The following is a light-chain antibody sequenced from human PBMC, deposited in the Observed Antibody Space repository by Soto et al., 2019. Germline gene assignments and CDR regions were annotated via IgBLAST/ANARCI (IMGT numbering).Light chain of an antibody. CDR2: DVS. J-gene: IGLJ1*01. Sequence: QSVLTQPASVSGSPGQSIAISCTGTSSDVGSHDLVSWYQQHPGKVPKLIIYDVSSRPSGVSNRFSGSKSGNTASLTISGLQAEDEADYYCSSFTSSTTYVFATGTKVTVL. CDR3: SSFTSSTTYV. V-gene: IGLV2-14*02. CDR1: SSDVGSHDL.